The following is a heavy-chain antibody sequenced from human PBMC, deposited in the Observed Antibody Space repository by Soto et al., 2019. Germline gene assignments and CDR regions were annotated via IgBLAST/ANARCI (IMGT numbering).Heavy chain of an antibody. D-gene: IGHD1-26*01. Sequence: SETLSLTCTVSGGSISSGDYYWSWIRQPPGKGLEWIAYIHYSGSTYYNPSLKSRVTISVDTSKNQFSLKLSSVTAADTAVYYCARSRYSGSYFFDYWGQGILVTV. CDR1: GGSISSGDYY. V-gene: IGHV4-30-4*01. J-gene: IGHJ4*02. CDR2: IHYSGST. CDR3: ARSRYSGSYFFDY.